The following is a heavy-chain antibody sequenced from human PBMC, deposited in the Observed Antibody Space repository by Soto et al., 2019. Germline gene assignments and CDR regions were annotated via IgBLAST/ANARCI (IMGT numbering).Heavy chain of an antibody. CDR2: IIPIFGTA. J-gene: IGHJ6*02. CDR1: GGTFSSYT. Sequence: QVQLVQSGAEVKKPGSSVKVSCKASGGTFSSYTINWVRQAPGQGLEWMGGIIPIFGTADYAQKFQGRVTVTADESTSTAYMELSSLISEDTAVYYCASVETQRYYYGMDVWGQGTTVTVSS. CDR3: ASVETQRYYYGMDV. D-gene: IGHD2-15*01. V-gene: IGHV1-69*12.